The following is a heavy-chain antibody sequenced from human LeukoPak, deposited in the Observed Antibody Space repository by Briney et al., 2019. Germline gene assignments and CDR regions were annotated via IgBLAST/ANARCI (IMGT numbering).Heavy chain of an antibody. V-gene: IGHV1-8*01. J-gene: IGHJ6*02. Sequence: ASVKVSCKASGYTFTSYDINWLRQATGQGPEWMGWMNPNSGATGYAQKFQGRVTMTRSTSINTAYMELSSLRSEDTAVYYCASSTHYDFWSGYSQADYGMDVWGQGTTVTVSS. CDR1: GYTFTSYD. CDR2: MNPNSGAT. CDR3: ASSTHYDFWSGYSQADYGMDV. D-gene: IGHD3-3*01.